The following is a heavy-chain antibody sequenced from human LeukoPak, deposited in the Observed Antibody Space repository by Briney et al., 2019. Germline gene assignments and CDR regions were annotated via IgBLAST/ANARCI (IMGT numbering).Heavy chain of an antibody. CDR1: GGSISSYY. V-gene: IGHV4-59*01. CDR3: ARAPIVVVAAAIHYFDY. J-gene: IGHJ4*02. Sequence: SSETLSLTCTVSGGSISSYYWSWIRQPPGKGLEWIGYIYYSGSTNYNPSLKSRVAISVDTSKNQFSLKLSSVTAADTAVYYCARAPIVVVAAAIHYFDYWGQGTLVTVSS. D-gene: IGHD2-2*01. CDR2: IYYSGST.